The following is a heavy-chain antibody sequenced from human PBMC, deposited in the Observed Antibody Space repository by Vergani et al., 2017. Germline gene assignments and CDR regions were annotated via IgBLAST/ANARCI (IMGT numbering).Heavy chain of an antibody. CDR3: ARDGARWNELPKNWFDP. V-gene: IGHV1-69*12. J-gene: IGHJ5*02. D-gene: IGHD1-1*01. Sequence: QVQLVQSGAEVKKPGSSVKVSCKASGGTFSSYAISWVRQAPGQGLEWMGGIIPIFGTANYAQKFKGRVTITADESTSTAYMELSSLRYEDTAVYYCARDGARWNELPKNWFDPWGQGTLVTVSS. CDR1: GGTFSSYA. CDR2: IIPIFGTA.